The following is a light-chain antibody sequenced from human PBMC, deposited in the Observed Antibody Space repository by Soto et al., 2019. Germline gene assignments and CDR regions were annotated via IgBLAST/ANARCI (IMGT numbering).Light chain of an antibody. J-gene: IGKJ1*01. CDR1: QSVSSN. V-gene: IGKV3-15*01. CDR3: QQYNNWPPWT. CDR2: GAS. Sequence: EIVMTQSPATLSVSPGERATLSCRASQSVSSNLAWYQQKPGQAPRLLIYGASTRATGIPARFSGSRSGPEFTPTISSLQSADFAVYHCQQYNNWPPWTFGQGTKVEIK.